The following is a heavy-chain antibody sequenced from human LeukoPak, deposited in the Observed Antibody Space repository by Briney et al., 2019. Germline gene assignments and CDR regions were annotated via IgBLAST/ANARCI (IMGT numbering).Heavy chain of an antibody. CDR1: GGSISIYY. CDR2: IYYSGSP. D-gene: IGHD3-10*01. J-gene: IGHJ6*03. Sequence: SETLSLTCTVSGGSISIYYWSWIRQPPGKGLEWIGYIYYSGSPNYNPSLKSRVTISVDTSKNQFFLKLSSVTTADTAVYYCARGGSESYRNYYYMDVWGKGTTVTVSS. V-gene: IGHV4-59*13. CDR3: ARGGSESYRNYYYMDV.